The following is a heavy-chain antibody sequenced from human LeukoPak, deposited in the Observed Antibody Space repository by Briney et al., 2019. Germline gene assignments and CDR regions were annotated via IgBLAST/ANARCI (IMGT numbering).Heavy chain of an antibody. Sequence: SQTLSLTCAISGDSVSSNSAVWNWVRQSPSRGLEWLGRTYYRSEWFIDYAPSVKSRISINPDTSKNQFSLQLDSVAPEDTAVYYCARSSAGFDPWGQGTLVTVSS. CDR3: ARSSAGFDP. CDR1: GDSVSSNSAV. CDR2: TYYRSEWFI. V-gene: IGHV6-1*01. J-gene: IGHJ5*02. D-gene: IGHD3-16*01.